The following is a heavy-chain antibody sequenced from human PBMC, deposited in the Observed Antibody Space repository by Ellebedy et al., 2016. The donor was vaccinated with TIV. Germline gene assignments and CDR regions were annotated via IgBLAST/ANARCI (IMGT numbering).Heavy chain of an antibody. Sequence: SETLSLTCDVIGGSLNNYYWSWVRQAPGKGPEWIGEVNLRGYSKYEPSLESRVSISVDTSNNRFSLKLTSVTAADTAVYFCARAGPFGPWLRLYYYYYLEVWGQGTKVTVSS. V-gene: IGHV4-34*01. CDR3: ARAGPFGPWLRLYYYYYLEV. CDR2: VNLRGYS. CDR1: GGSLNNYY. D-gene: IGHD3-9*01. J-gene: IGHJ6*03.